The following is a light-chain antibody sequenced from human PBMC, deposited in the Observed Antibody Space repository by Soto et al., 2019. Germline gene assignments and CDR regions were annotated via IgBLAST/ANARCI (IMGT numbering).Light chain of an antibody. V-gene: IGKV3-15*01. J-gene: IGKJ1*01. CDR3: QEYNTWPWT. CDR2: GAS. CDR1: QSVNSN. Sequence: ETVMTQSPATLSVSPGERATLSCRASQSVNSNLAWYQQKLGQAPRVLIFGASTRATGIPARFSGSGSGTEFSLTINSLQSEDFAVHYCQEYNTWPWTFGQGTKVDIK.